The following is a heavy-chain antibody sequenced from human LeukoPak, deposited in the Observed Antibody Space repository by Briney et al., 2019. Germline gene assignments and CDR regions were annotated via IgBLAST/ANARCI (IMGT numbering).Heavy chain of an antibody. J-gene: IGHJ6*02. CDR2: IYYSGSI. CDR1: GASISSYY. V-gene: IGHV4-59*12. Sequence: SETLSLTCTVSGASISSYYWSWIRQPPGKGLEWIGDIYYSGSIKYNPSLKSRVAMSVDTSKNQFSLKLNSVTAADTAVYYCTREEPEYNSGWSMDVWGQGTTVTVSS. CDR3: TREEPEYNSGWSMDV. D-gene: IGHD6-19*01.